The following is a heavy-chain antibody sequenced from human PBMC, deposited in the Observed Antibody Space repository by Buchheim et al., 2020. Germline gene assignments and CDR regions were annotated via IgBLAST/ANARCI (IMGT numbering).Heavy chain of an antibody. CDR3: AKDGYSSIAAAGNFDY. V-gene: IGHV3-30*18. D-gene: IGHD6-13*01. J-gene: IGHJ4*02. CDR1: GFTFSSYG. CDR2: ISYDGSNK. Sequence: QVQLVESGGGVVQPGRSLRLSCAASGFTFSSYGMHWVRQAPGKGLEWVAVISYDGSNKYYADSVQGRFTISRDNSKNTLYLQMNSLRAEDTAVYYCAKDGYSSIAAAGNFDYWGQGTL.